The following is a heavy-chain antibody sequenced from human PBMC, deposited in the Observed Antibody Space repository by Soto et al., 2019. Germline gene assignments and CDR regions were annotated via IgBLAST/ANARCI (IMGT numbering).Heavy chain of an antibody. D-gene: IGHD3-9*01. V-gene: IGHV3-66*01. CDR2: IYSGGST. CDR1: GFTVSSNY. CDR3: ASDQATYYDILTGQYYYYYMDV. Sequence: GGSLRLSCAASGFTVSSNYMSWVRQAPGKGLEWVSVIYSGGSTYYADSVKGRFTISRDNSKNTLYLQMNSLRAEDTAVYYCASDQATYYDILTGQYYYYYMDVWGKGTTVTVSS. J-gene: IGHJ6*03.